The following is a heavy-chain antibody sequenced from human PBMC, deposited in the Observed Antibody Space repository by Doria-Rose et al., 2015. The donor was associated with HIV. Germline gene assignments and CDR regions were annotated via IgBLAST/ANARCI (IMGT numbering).Heavy chain of an antibody. CDR2: ISSDDER. V-gene: IGHV2-26*01. Sequence: QITLKESGPVLVKPTETLTLTCTVSGVSLSSPGMGVSWIRQPPGKALEWLANISSDDERSYNTSLKSRLTISRGTSKSQLVLTMTDMDPVDTATYYCARIKSSRWYHKYYFDFWGQGTLVIVPT. J-gene: IGHJ4*02. CDR3: ARIKSSRWYHKYYFDF. CDR1: GVSLSSPGMG. D-gene: IGHD6-13*01.